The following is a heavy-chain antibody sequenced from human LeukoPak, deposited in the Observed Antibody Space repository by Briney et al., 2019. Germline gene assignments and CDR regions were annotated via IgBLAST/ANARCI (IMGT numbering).Heavy chain of an antibody. J-gene: IGHJ1*01. CDR1: GYTFTNYG. D-gene: IGHD3-22*01. V-gene: IGHV1-3*01. CDR3: ARVPLHDSSGHYYPH. CDR2: INGGNGNT. Sequence: ASVKVSCKTSGYTFTNYGMHWVRQAPGQRLEWMGWINGGNGNTKYSQNFQGRVTIIRDTSASTAYMELSSLRSEDTAVYYCARVPLHDSSGHYYPHWGQGTLVTVSS.